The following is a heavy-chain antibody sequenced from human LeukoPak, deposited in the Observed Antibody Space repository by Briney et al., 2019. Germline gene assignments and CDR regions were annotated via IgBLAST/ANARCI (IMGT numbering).Heavy chain of an antibody. J-gene: IGHJ4*02. Sequence: SETLSLTCTVSGGSISSSSYYWGWIRQPPGKGLEWIGSIYYSGSSYYTPSLKSRLTISVDTSKDQYSLKLISVTAADTALYYCARQRSPCSGGACYFDYWGQGTLVTVSS. CDR3: ARQRSPCSGGACYFDY. CDR1: GGSISSSSYY. CDR2: IYYSGSS. V-gene: IGHV4-39*01. D-gene: IGHD2-15*01.